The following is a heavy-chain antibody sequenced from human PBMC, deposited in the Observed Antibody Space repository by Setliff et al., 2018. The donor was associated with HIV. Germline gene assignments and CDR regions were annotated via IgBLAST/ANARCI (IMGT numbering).Heavy chain of an antibody. V-gene: IGHV3-48*03. D-gene: IGHD6-13*01. CDR2: ISSSGSTK. J-gene: IGHJ4*02. CDR3: ARDRKGSPDY. Sequence: QTGGSLRLSCAASGFAFSSYEMSWVRQAPGKGLEWVSYISSSGSTKYYADSVKGRFTISRDNAKNSLYLQMNSLRAEDTAVYYCARDRKGSPDYWGQGTLVTVSS. CDR1: GFAFSSYE.